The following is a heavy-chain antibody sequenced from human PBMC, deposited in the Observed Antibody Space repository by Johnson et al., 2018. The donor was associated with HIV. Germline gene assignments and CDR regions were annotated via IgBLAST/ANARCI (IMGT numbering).Heavy chain of an antibody. D-gene: IGHD2-21*02. CDR3: AKVADPYCGGDCYSWLFAFDF. CDR2: ISYDGSNK. CDR1: GFTFSSYG. Sequence: QVQLVESGGGVVQPGRYLRLSCAASGFTFSSYGMHWVRQAPGKGLEWVAVISYDGSNKYYADSVKGRFTISRDNSKNTLSLQMSSLRADDTAVYYCAKVADPYCGGDCYSWLFAFDFWGHGTMVTVSS. V-gene: IGHV3-30*18. J-gene: IGHJ3*01.